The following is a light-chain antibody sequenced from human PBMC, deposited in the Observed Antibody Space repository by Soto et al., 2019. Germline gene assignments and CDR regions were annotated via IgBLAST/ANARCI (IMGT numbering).Light chain of an antibody. V-gene: IGKV4-1*01. CDR3: QQYYSDPLT. CDR2: WAS. Sequence: DIVMTQSPDSLAVSLGERATFNCKSSQNLLYSSNNRNYLAWYQQKPGQPLKLLVSWASTRESGVPDRFSGGGSGTDFTLTITSLQAEDVAVYYCQQYYSDPLTFGQGTKVEIK. J-gene: IGKJ1*01. CDR1: QNLLYSSNNRNY.